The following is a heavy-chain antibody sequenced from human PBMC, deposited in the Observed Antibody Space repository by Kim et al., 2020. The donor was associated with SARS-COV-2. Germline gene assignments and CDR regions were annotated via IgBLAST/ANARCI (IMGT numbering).Heavy chain of an antibody. Sequence: SETLSLTCAVYGGSFSGYYWSWIRQPPGKGLEWIGEINHSGSTNYNPSLKSRVTISVDTSKNQFSLKLSSVTAADTAVYYCARGVYDSSGKTQGFQHWGQGTLVTVSS. J-gene: IGHJ1*01. V-gene: IGHV4-34*01. CDR1: GGSFSGYY. D-gene: IGHD3-22*01. CDR2: INHSGST. CDR3: ARGVYDSSGKTQGFQH.